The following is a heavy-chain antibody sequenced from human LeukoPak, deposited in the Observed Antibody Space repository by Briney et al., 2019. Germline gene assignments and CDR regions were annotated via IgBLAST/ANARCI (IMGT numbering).Heavy chain of an antibody. CDR1: GFTFSSYA. D-gene: IGHD3-22*01. CDR2: ISGSGGST. CDR3: AKDTPTSNYYDSSGLMGAFDI. J-gene: IGHJ3*02. Sequence: GGSLRLSCAASGFTFSSYAMSWVRQAPGKGLEWVSAISGSGGSTYYADSVKGRFTISRDNSKNTLYLQMNSLRAEDTAVYYCAKDTPTSNYYDSSGLMGAFDIWGQGTMVTVSS. V-gene: IGHV3-23*01.